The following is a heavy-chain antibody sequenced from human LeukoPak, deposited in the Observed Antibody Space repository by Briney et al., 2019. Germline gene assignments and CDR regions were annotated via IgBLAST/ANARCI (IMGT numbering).Heavy chain of an antibody. D-gene: IGHD3-22*01. J-gene: IGHJ3*02. V-gene: IGHV3-21*01. Sequence: GGSLRLSCAASGFTFSSYSMNWVRQAPGKGLEWVSSISSSSSYIYYADSVKGRFTIFRDNAKNSLYLQMNSLRAEDTAVYYCARVSYYYDSSGPHDAFDIWGQGTMVTVSS. CDR2: ISSSSSYI. CDR1: GFTFSSYS. CDR3: ARVSYYYDSSGPHDAFDI.